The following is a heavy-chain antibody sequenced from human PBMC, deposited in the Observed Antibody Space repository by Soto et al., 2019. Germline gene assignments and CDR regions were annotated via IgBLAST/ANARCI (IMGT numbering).Heavy chain of an antibody. CDR3: ASDRHCSSTSCYRWIVVVNAPDY. V-gene: IGHV1-18*01. CDR2: ISAYNGNT. CDR1: GYTFTSYG. Sequence: ASVKVSCKASGYTFTSYGISWVRQAPGQGLEWMGWISAYNGNTNYAQKLQGRVTMTTDTSTSTAYMERRSLRSDDTAVYYCASDRHCSSTSCYRWIVVVNAPDYWGQGTLVTVSS. D-gene: IGHD2-2*01. J-gene: IGHJ4*02.